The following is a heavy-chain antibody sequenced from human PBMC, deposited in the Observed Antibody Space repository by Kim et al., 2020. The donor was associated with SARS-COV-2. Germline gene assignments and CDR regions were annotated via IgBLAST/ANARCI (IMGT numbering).Heavy chain of an antibody. CDR3: ARQWTTVTHDRYNPENWYLES. D-gene: IGHD4-4*01. CDR1: GYTFTGYS. V-gene: IGHV1-2*06. J-gene: IGHJ2*01. CDR2: INPDSGRT. Sequence: ASVKVSCKASGYTFTGYSIHWVRQAPGQGLEWMGRINPDSGRTNYAQKFQGRVTMTRDTSTSTAYMELSRLRSDDTAVYYCARQWTTVTHDRYNPENWYLESWGRGTLVTVSS.